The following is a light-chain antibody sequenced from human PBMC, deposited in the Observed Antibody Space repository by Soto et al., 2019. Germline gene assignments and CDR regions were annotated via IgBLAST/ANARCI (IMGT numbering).Light chain of an antibody. CDR2: EVS. CDR1: SSDVGGYNY. Sequence: QSVLTQPPAVSGSPGQSITISCTGTSSDVGGYNYVSWYQQHPGKAPKLMIYEVSNRPSGVPNRFSGSKSGNTASLTISGLQAEDEADYYCSSYTSSSTLVFGTGTKLTVL. J-gene: IGLJ1*01. V-gene: IGLV2-14*01. CDR3: SSYTSSSTLV.